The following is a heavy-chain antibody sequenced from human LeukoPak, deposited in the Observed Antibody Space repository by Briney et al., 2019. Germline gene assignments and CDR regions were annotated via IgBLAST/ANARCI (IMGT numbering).Heavy chain of an antibody. CDR1: GFTFIDYG. Sequence: GGSLRLSCAASGFTFIDYGMHWVRQAPGKGLEWVAFIRYDRSNQYYADSVKGRFTISRDNSKNTVYLQMNILRAEDTAAYYCAKVSGFYFDYWGQGTLVTVSS. CDR3: AKVSGFYFDY. V-gene: IGHV3-30*02. D-gene: IGHD3-10*01. CDR2: IRYDRSNQ. J-gene: IGHJ4*02.